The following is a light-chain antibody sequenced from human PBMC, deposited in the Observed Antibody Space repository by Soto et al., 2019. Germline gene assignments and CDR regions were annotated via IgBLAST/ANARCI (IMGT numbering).Light chain of an antibody. CDR2: GAS. V-gene: IGKV1-39*01. CDR1: LRIGTY. CDR3: QQLNGSPWT. Sequence: DIQMTQSPSSLSASVGDRVTITCRASLRIGTYLNWYQQKPGTAPKLLIYGASTLQSGAPSRFSGSRSGTDYTLTIGSLQPEDFATYYCQQLNGSPWTFGQGTKVDIK. J-gene: IGKJ1*01.